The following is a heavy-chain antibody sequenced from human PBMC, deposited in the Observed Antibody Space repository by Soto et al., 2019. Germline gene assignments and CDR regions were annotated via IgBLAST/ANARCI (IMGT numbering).Heavy chain of an antibody. CDR3: ARDLGWGSSLVYYYYGMDV. CDR2: IWYDGSNK. CDR1: GFTFSSYG. Sequence: GGSLILSCAASGFTFSSYGMHWVRQAPGKGLEWVAVIWYDGSNKYYADSVKGRFTISRDNSKNTLYLQMNSLRAEDTAVYYCARDLGWGSSLVYYYYGMDVWGQGTTVTVSS. D-gene: IGHD6-6*01. V-gene: IGHV3-33*01. J-gene: IGHJ6*02.